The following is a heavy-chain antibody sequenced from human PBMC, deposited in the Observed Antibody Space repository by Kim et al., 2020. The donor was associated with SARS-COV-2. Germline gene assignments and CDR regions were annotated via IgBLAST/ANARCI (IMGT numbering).Heavy chain of an antibody. CDR2: ISYSGTT. CDR3: ARHYSLSTWSTEYAFDI. J-gene: IGHJ3*02. CDR1: GGSISSSNY. Sequence: SETLSLTCTVSGGSISSSNYWGWIRQPPGKGLDWIATISYSGTTYYKPSLGSRVTISLDTSNNRFSLKLTSVIATDTAMYYCARHYSLSTWSTEYAFDIWGRGTMLTVSS. V-gene: IGHV4-39*01. D-gene: IGHD2-15*01.